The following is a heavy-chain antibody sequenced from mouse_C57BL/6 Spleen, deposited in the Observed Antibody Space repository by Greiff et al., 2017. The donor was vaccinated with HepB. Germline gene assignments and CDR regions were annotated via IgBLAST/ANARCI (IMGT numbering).Heavy chain of an antibody. J-gene: IGHJ2*01. V-gene: IGHV5-6*01. CDR3: ARHAGFPDY. Sequence: EVQLVESGGDLVKPGGSLKLSCAASGFTFSSYGMSWVRQTPDKRLEWVATISSGVSYTYYPDSVKGRFTISRDNAKNTLYLQMSSLKSEDTAMYYCARHAGFPDYWGQGTTLTVSA. CDR1: GFTFSSYG. CDR2: ISSGVSYT.